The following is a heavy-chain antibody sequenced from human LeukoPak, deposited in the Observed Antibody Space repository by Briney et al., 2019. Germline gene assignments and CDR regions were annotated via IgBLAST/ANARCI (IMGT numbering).Heavy chain of an antibody. CDR1: GGSISSSSYY. V-gene: IGHV4-39*01. CDR2: IYYSGST. Sequence: PSETLSLTCTVSGGSISSSSYYWGWIRQPPGKGLEWNGSIYYSGSTYYNPSLKSRVTISVDTSKNQFSLKLSSVTAADTVVYDCARLGITGSTGRYYWGQGTLVTVSS. J-gene: IGHJ4*02. CDR3: ARLGITGSTGRYY. D-gene: IGHD1-7*01.